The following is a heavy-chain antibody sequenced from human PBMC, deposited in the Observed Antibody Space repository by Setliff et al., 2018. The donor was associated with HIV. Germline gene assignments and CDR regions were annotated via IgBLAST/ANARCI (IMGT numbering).Heavy chain of an antibody. CDR2: ISAYNGNT. CDR3: ASQGWGTAFDI. CDR1: GYTFTSYG. V-gene: IGHV1-18*01. D-gene: IGHD7-27*01. Sequence: GASVKVSCKASGYTFTSYGFNWVRQAPGQGLEWMGWISAYNGNTNYAQKLQGRVTMTTDTSTSTACMELRSLRSDDTAVYYCASQGWGTAFDIWGQGTMVTVSS. J-gene: IGHJ3*02.